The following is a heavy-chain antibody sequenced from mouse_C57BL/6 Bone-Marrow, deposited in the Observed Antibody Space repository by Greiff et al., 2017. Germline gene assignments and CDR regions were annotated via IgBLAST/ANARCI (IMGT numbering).Heavy chain of an antibody. D-gene: IGHD1-1*01. V-gene: IGHV5-17*01. J-gene: IGHJ1*03. CDR3: ARPYITTVPWYFDV. CDR2: ISSGSSTI. CDR1: GFTFSDYG. Sequence: EVQLVESGGGLVKPGGSLKLSCAASGFTFSDYGMHWVRQAPEKGLEWVAYISSGSSTIYYADTVKGRFTISRDNAKNTLFLQMTSLRSEDTAMYYCARPYITTVPWYFDVWGTGTTVTVSS.